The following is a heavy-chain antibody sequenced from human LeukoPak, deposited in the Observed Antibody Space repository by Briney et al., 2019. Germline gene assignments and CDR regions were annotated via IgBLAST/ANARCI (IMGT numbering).Heavy chain of an antibody. CDR3: AEGTGSHYFYYYMDV. CDR1: GFSYITYA. J-gene: IGHJ6*03. Sequence: GGSLRLSCAASGFSYITYAMSWVRRAPGKGLEWVAAITASGSITYHADSVKGRFTVSRDNPKKTMYLQMDSLRVADTAVYYCAEGTGSHYFYYYMDVWGKGTTVSVS. D-gene: IGHD6-19*01. V-gene: IGHV3-23*01. CDR2: ITASGSIT.